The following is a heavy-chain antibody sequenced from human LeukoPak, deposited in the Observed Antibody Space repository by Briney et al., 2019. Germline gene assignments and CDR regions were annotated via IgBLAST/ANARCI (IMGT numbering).Heavy chain of an antibody. CDR3: ARHLTAMAVDY. CDR1: GYSFTSYW. Sequence: RGETLKISCKGPGYSFTSYWIGWVRQMPGKGLEWMGIIYPGDSDTRYSPSFQGQVTISADKSISTAYLQWSSLKASDTAMYYCARHLTAMAVDYWGQGTLVTVSS. D-gene: IGHD5-18*01. CDR2: IYPGDSDT. J-gene: IGHJ4*02. V-gene: IGHV5-51*01.